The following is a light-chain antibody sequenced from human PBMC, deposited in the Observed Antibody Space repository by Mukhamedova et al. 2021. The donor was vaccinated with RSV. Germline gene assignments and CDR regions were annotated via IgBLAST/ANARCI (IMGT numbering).Light chain of an antibody. V-gene: IGKV1-27*01. CDR2: AAS. CDR1: QGISNN. CDR3: QKYNSAPS. J-gene: IGKJ1*01. Sequence: RVTITCRASQGISNNLVWYQQKPGKVLKLLIYAASFLQSGVPSRFSGSGSGTDFTLTISSLQPEDVATYYCQKYNSAPSFGQGT.